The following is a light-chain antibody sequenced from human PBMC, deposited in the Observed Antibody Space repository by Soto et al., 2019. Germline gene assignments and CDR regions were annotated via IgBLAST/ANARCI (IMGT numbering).Light chain of an antibody. J-gene: IGKJ5*01. CDR3: QQTHSTPVT. CDR1: QTISSW. V-gene: IGKV1-5*03. Sequence: DIQLNQSPSTLSAYVRDRVTITCRASQTISSWLAWFQQRPGRAPKFLIYKASSLKNGVPLRFSGSGSGTDFTLTISSLQPEDFATYYCQQTHSTPVTFGQGHDW. CDR2: KAS.